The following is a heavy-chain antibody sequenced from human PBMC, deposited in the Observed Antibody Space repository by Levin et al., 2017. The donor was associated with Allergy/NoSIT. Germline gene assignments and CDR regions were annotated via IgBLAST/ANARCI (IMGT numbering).Heavy chain of an antibody. V-gene: IGHV4-39*01. CDR2: MYYSGST. Sequence: PSETLSLTCTVSGGSITSGNHYWGWIRQPPGKGLEWIGSMYYSGSTFYNPSLRRRVTISVDTSKSQFSLKLSSVTAADTAVYYCARHDCNSTTCYLLAYNWFDPWGQGTLVTVSS. CDR3: ARHDCNSTTCYLLAYNWFDP. D-gene: IGHD2-2*01. CDR1: GGSITSGNHY. J-gene: IGHJ5*02.